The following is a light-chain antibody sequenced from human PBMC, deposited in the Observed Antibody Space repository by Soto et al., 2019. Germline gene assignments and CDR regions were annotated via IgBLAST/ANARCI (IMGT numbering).Light chain of an antibody. CDR2: DVS. J-gene: IGLJ2*01. V-gene: IGLV2-14*03. CDR1: SSDVGGYNY. CDR3: SLYTSIGTLVI. Sequence: QSALTQPASVSGSPGQSITISCTGTSSDVGGYNYVSWYQHHPGKAPKLMIYDVSSRPSGVSNRFSGSKSGNTASLTISGLQAEDEADYYCSLYTSIGTLVILGGGTKLTVL.